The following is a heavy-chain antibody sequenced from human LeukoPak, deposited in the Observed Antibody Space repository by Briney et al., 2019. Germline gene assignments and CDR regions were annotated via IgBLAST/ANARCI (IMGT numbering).Heavy chain of an antibody. CDR1: GVSISAYY. J-gene: IGHJ4*02. D-gene: IGHD4-17*01. CDR3: ARDPTTVTTIFDS. CDR2: IYPGESIYASENT. Sequence: SETLSLTCSVSGVSISAYYWSWIRQPAGKGLEWIGRIYPGESIYASENTNYNPSLKSRVSMSGDTSKNQVSLKLRSVTAANTAVYYCARDPTTVTTIFDSWGQGTLVTVSS. V-gene: IGHV4-4*07.